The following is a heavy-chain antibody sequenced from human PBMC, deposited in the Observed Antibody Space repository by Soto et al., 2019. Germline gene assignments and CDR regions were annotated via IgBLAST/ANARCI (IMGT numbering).Heavy chain of an antibody. D-gene: IGHD3-22*01. Sequence: GGSLRLSCAASGFTFSSYWMHWVRQAPGKGLVWVSRINSDGSSTSYADSVKGRFTISRDNAKNTLYLQMNSLRAEDTAVYYCARSVPTYYYDSSGYRSLPGYYYYGMDVWGQGTTVTVSS. CDR2: INSDGSST. CDR1: GFTFSSYW. CDR3: ARSVPTYYYDSSGYRSLPGYYYYGMDV. J-gene: IGHJ6*02. V-gene: IGHV3-74*01.